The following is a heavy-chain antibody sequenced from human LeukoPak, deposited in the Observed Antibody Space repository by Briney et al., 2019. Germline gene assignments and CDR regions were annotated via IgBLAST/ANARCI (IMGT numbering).Heavy chain of an antibody. D-gene: IGHD6-19*01. J-gene: IGHJ4*02. Sequence: GGSLRLSCAASGFTFSSYAMSWVRQAPGKGLEWVSAISGSGGSTYYADSVKGRFTISRDNSKNTPYLQMNSLRAEDTAVYYCAKDGVAVAGTSRADDYWGQGTLVTVSS. CDR3: AKDGVAVAGTSRADDY. V-gene: IGHV3-23*01. CDR2: ISGSGGST. CDR1: GFTFSSYA.